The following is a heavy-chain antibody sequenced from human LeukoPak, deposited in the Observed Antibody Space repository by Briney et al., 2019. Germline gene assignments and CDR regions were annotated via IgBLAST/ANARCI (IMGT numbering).Heavy chain of an antibody. J-gene: IGHJ3*02. V-gene: IGHV3-7*01. CDR2: IKQNASRT. CDR3: ARPRVGATTHDAFDI. Sequence: GESLTLSCAVAAFTLSSIWTSWVSQAAEDGREWVANIKQNASRTCNVYAVKFRFTISRDNAKNSLYLQMNSLRAKDTAVYYCARPRVGATTHDAFDIWGQGTMVTVSS. D-gene: IGHD1-26*01. CDR1: AFTLSSIW.